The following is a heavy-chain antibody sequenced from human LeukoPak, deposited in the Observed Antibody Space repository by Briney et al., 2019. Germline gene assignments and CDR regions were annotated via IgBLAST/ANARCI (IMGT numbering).Heavy chain of an antibody. D-gene: IGHD4-17*01. J-gene: IGHJ4*02. V-gene: IGHV3-23*01. CDR3: AKSMFVYGDYVPDY. Sequence: TGGSLRLSCAAYKFTFSTYAMSWVRQAPGNGLEWVSLISASAGSTYYADSVKGRFTISRDNSKNTLYLQMNSLRVEDTAVYYCAKSMFVYGDYVPDYWGQGTLVTVSS. CDR1: KFTFSTYA. CDR2: ISASAGST.